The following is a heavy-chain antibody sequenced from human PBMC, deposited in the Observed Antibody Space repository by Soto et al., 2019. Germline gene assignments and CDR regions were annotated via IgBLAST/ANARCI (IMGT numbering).Heavy chain of an antibody. CDR1: GFTFSSYG. Sequence: QVQLVESGGGVVQPGRSLRLSCAASGFTFSSYGMHWVRQAPGKGLEWVALIWYDGSNKYYADSVKGRFTISRDNSKNTRYLQMNSLRAEDTAVYYCARDSYCSGGSCYPGFLDYWGQGTLVTVSS. V-gene: IGHV3-33*01. J-gene: IGHJ4*02. CDR3: ARDSYCSGGSCYPGFLDY. D-gene: IGHD2-15*01. CDR2: IWYDGSNK.